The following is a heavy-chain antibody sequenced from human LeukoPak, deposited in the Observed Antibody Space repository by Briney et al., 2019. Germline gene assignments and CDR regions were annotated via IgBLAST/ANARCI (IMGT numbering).Heavy chain of an antibody. V-gene: IGHV4-39*07. CDR2: IYYSGGT. J-gene: IGHJ6*03. CDR3: ARVTSYYYYYMDV. Sequence: PSETLSLTCTVSGGSISSSSYYWGWIRQPPGKGLEWIGSIYYSGGTYYNPSLKSRVTISVDTSKNQFSLKLSSVTAADTAVYYCARVTSYYYYYMDVWGKGTTVTVSS. CDR1: GGSISSSSYY.